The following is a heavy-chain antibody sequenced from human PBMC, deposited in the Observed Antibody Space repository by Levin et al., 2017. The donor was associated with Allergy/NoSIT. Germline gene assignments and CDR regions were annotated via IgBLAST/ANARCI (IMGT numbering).Heavy chain of an antibody. CDR3: AKKQGGTSGFSFDV. J-gene: IGHJ3*01. D-gene: IGHD3-22*01. Sequence: GGSLRLSCAASGFTFNDYAMYWVRQTPGKGLEWVATITWNSGRIGYADSAKGRFIISRDNAKNSLYLQVNRLRPEDTALYYCAKKQGGTSGFSFDVWGQGTMVTVSS. CDR1: GFTFNDYA. V-gene: IGHV3-9*01. CDR2: ITWNSGRI.